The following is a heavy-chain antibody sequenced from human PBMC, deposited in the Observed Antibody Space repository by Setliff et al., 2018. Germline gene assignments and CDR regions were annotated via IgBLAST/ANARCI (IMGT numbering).Heavy chain of an antibody. D-gene: IGHD2-2*01. CDR2: IHYSGST. CDR3: ASCRYQVPYNY. CDR1: GGSISSGTYY. V-gene: IGHV4-39*01. Sequence: SETLSLTCTVSGGSISSGTYYWGWIRQPPGKGLEWIGSIHYSGSTYYNPSLKSRVTVSVDTSKNQFSLKLSSVTAADTAVYYCASCRYQVPYNYWGQGTLVTVSS. J-gene: IGHJ4*02.